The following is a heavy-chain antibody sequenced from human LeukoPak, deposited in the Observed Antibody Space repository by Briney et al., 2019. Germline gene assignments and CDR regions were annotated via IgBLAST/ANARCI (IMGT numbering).Heavy chain of an antibody. CDR1: GFTLSNYA. CDR2: ISGSGGNT. J-gene: IGHJ4*02. V-gene: IGHV3-23*01. CDR3: AKGPSGRYLDY. D-gene: IGHD1-26*01. Sequence: RGSLRLSCAASGFTLSNYAMSWVRQAPGKGLEWVSTISGSGGNTCYADSVKGRFTISRDNSKNTLYLQMSSLRAEDTAVYFCAKGPSGRYLDYWGQGTLVTVSS.